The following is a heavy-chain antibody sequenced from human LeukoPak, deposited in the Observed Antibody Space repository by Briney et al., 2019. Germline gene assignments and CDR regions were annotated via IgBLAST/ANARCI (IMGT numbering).Heavy chain of an antibody. Sequence: GGSLRLSCAASGFTFSNAWMSWVRQAPGKGPEWVGRIKSKTDGGTTDYAAPVKGRFTISRDDSKNTLYLQMNSLKTEDTAVYYCTTDATMVRGVDQFDPWGQGTLVTVSS. D-gene: IGHD3-10*01. CDR3: TTDATMVRGVDQFDP. J-gene: IGHJ5*02. CDR2: IKSKTDGGTT. CDR1: GFTFSNAW. V-gene: IGHV3-15*01.